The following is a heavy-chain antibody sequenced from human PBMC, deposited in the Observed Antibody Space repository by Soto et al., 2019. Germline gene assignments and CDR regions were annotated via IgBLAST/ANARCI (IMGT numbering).Heavy chain of an antibody. CDR3: ARVFTIFGVALIDY. CDR1: GFTFSSYA. D-gene: IGHD3-3*01. V-gene: IGHV3-23*01. Sequence: GGSLRLSCAASGFTFSSYAMSWVRQAPGKGLEWVSAISGSGGSTYYADSVKGRFTISRDNSKNTLYLQMNSLRSDDTAVYYWARVFTIFGVALIDYWGQGTLVTVSS. CDR2: ISGSGGST. J-gene: IGHJ4*02.